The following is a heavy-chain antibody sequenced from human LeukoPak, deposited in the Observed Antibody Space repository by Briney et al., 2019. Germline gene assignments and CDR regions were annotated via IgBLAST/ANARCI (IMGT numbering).Heavy chain of an antibody. CDR3: AKVLVSGYYYDY. J-gene: IGHJ4*02. CDR2: ISGSGDST. CDR1: GFTFSTFA. V-gene: IGHV3-23*01. D-gene: IGHD3-22*01. Sequence: GGSLRLSCAASGFTFSTFAMLWVRQAPGKGLEWVSNISGSGDSTHYTDSVKGRFTISRDNSRNTVYLQMNSLRAEDTALYYCAKVLVSGYYYDYWGQGTLVTVSS.